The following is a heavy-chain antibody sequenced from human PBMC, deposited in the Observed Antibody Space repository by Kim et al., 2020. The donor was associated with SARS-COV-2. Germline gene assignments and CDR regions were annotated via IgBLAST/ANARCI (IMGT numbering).Heavy chain of an antibody. CDR3: ARATFYDFWSGNAFDI. V-gene: IGHV4-31*02. Sequence: SLKSRVTISVDPSKNPFSLQLSSVTAADTAVYYCARATFYDFWSGNAFDIWGQGTMVTVSS. J-gene: IGHJ3*02. D-gene: IGHD3-3*01.